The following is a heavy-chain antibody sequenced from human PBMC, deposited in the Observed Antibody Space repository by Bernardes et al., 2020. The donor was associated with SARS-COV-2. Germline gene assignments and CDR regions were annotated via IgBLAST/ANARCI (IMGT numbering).Heavy chain of an antibody. Sequence: GGSLRPSCPASGFTFSSHVMHWARQAPAKGLEWVTVISDDGSNTYYGDPVKGRPTVPRDNSKNTLYLQMNSLRAEDTAVYSCAKGDLEWELLGSCDHWGQGSL. D-gene: IGHD1-26*01. CDR1: GFTFSSHV. CDR3: AKGDLEWELLGSCDH. J-gene: IGHJ4*02. CDR2: ISDDGSNT. V-gene: IGHV3-30*18.